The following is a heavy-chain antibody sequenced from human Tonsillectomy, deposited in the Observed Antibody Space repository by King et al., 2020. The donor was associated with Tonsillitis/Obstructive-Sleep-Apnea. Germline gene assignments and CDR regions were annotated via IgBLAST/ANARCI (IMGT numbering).Heavy chain of an antibody. CDR3: ARDPSGWNFFDY. CDR1: GYTFISYA. D-gene: IGHD1-7*01. J-gene: IGHJ4*02. CDR2: IKAGKGNT. Sequence: VQLVQSGAEVKKPGASVKVSCKASGYTFISYAMNWVRQAPGQRLEWMGGIKAGKGNTKYSQKFKARLTITRDTSASTAYMELSSLRSEDTAVYYCARDPSGWNFFDYWGQGTLVTVSS. V-gene: IGHV1-3*01.